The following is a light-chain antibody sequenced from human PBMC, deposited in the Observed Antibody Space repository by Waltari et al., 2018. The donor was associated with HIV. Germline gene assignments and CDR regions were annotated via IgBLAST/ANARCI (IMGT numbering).Light chain of an antibody. CDR2: DVS. Sequence: QSALTQPRSVSGSPGQSVTISCTGSSSDVGNFDYVSWYQYHPTKAPKVMIVDVSKRPSGVHYRFSGSKSGNTAFLTISGLQAEDEADYYCCSYAGRDTFVLFGGGTKLTVL. V-gene: IGLV2-11*01. J-gene: IGLJ2*01. CDR3: CSYAGRDTFVL. CDR1: SSDVGNFDY.